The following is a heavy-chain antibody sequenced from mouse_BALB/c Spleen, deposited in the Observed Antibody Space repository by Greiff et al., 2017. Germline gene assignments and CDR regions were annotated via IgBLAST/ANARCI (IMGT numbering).Heavy chain of an antibody. J-gene: IGHJ4*01. CDR1: GFTFSSFG. D-gene: IGHD2-14*01. V-gene: IGHV5-17*02. CDR2: ISSGSSTI. CDR3: ARWANREYAMDY. Sequence: DVKLQESGGGLVQPGGSRKLSCAASGFTFSSFGMHWVRQAPEKGLEWVAYISSGSSTIYYADTVKGRFTISRDNPKNTLFLQMTSLRSEDTAMYYCARWANREYAMDYWGQGTSVTVSS.